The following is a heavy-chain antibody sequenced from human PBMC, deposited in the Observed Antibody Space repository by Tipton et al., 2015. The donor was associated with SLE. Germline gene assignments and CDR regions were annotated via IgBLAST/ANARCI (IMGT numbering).Heavy chain of an antibody. V-gene: IGHV3-30*04. CDR2: IPYDGSNK. CDR1: GFTFSSYA. CDR3: AKGVVVLWFGMDV. J-gene: IGHJ6*02. Sequence: RSLRLSCEASGFTFSSYAMHWVRQAPGKGLEWVAVIPYDGSNKYYADSVKGRFTISRDNSKNTLYLQMNNLRAEDTAVYYCAKGVVVLWFGMDVGGQGPTATVSS. D-gene: IGHD2-15*01.